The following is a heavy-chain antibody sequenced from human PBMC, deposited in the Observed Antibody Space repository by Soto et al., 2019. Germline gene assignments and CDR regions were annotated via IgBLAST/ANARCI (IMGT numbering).Heavy chain of an antibody. Sequence: QVQLVESGGGVVQPGRPLRLSCAASGFTFSSYAMHWVRQAPGKGLEWVAVISYDGSNKYYADSVKGRFTISRDNSKNTLYLQMNSLRAEDTAVYYCARDRDSSSWYDWFDPWGQGTLVTVSS. CDR2: ISYDGSNK. D-gene: IGHD6-13*01. J-gene: IGHJ5*02. CDR1: GFTFSSYA. CDR3: ARDRDSSSWYDWFDP. V-gene: IGHV3-30-3*01.